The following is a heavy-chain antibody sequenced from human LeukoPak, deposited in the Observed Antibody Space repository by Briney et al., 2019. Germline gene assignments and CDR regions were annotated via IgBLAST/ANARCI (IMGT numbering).Heavy chain of an antibody. Sequence: PGGSLRLSCAASGFTFSSSAMNWVRQAPGKGLEWVADIKRDESEQHYEDSVKGRFTISRDNAKNSLYLQMNSLRAEDTAVYYCALNMVGGQIFDFWGQGTLVTVSS. D-gene: IGHD3-10*01. CDR2: IKRDESEQ. V-gene: IGHV3-7*01. CDR3: ALNMVGGQIFDF. J-gene: IGHJ4*02. CDR1: GFTFSSSA.